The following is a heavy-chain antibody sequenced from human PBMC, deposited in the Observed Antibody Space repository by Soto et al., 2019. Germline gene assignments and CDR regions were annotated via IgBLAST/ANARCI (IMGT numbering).Heavy chain of an antibody. D-gene: IGHD1-7*01. Sequence: GASVKVSCKASGYTFTGYYMHWVRQAPGQGLEWMGWINPNSGGTNYAQKFQGRVTMTRDTSISTAYMELSRLRSDDTAVYYCARVGGGMDWNYGNWFDPWGQGTLVTVSS. CDR1: GYTFTGYY. J-gene: IGHJ5*02. CDR2: INPNSGGT. V-gene: IGHV1-2*02. CDR3: ARVGGGMDWNYGNWFDP.